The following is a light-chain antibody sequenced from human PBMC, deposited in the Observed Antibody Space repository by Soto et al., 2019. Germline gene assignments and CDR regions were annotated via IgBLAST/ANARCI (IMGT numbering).Light chain of an antibody. CDR3: QQYNNWPPLT. CDR2: GAS. CDR1: QSVSSN. Sequence: EVGVTPSPATLAVSSGAGATVSCRASQSVSSNLAWYQQKPGQAPRLLIYGASTRATGIPARFSGSGSETEFTLTISSLPSEDFAVYYCQQYNNWPPLTFGGGTKVDIK. V-gene: IGKV3-15*01. J-gene: IGKJ4*01.